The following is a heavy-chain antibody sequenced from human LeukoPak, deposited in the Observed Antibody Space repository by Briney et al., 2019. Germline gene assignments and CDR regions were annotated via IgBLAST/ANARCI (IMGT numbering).Heavy chain of an antibody. CDR3: ARLQGSVTTFDY. CDR1: GFTFSSYG. D-gene: IGHD4-17*01. V-gene: IGHV3-30*03. CDR2: ISYDGSNK. J-gene: IGHJ4*02. Sequence: PGRSLRLSCAASGFTFSSYGMHWVRQAPGKGLEWVAVISYDGSNKYYADSVKGRFTISRDNSKNTLYLQMNSLRAEDTAMYYCARLQGSVTTFDYWGQGTLVTVSS.